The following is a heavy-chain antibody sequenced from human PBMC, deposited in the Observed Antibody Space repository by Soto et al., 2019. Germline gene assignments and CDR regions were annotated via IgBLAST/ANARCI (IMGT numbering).Heavy chain of an antibody. CDR1: GYTFTSYG. V-gene: IGHV1-8*01. Sequence: QVQLVQSGAEVKKPGASVKVSCKASGYTFTSYGINWVRQAPGQGLEWMGWMNANTGNTSYAQKFQDRVTMTRNTSTGSSYMELSSPRSWNTAVDGGARVTNVRRLHPSGQGKLVPVSS. CDR3: ARVTNVRRLHP. D-gene: IGHD2-8*01. CDR2: MNANTGNT. J-gene: IGHJ5*02.